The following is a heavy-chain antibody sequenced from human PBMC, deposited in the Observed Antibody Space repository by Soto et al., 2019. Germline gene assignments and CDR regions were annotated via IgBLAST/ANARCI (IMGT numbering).Heavy chain of an antibody. J-gene: IGHJ4*02. CDR2: ISGSGSGT. V-gene: IGHV3-23*01. CDR1: GLCFSSCS. CDR3: TKDTSGYYDTLAH. D-gene: IGHD3-22*01. Sequence: PGGSLWLSCAVCGLCFSSCSLYWVRQAPGKGLEWVSGISGSGSGTYYADSVKGRFTISRDNSKNTLYLQMNSLRAEDTAVYYCTKDTSGYYDTLAHWAQGTLLTVSS.